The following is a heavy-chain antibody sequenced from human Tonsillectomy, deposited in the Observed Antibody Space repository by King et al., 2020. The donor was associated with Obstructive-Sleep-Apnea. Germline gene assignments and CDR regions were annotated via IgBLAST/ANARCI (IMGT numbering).Heavy chain of an antibody. V-gene: IGHV4-4*02. Sequence: VQLVESGPGLVKPSETLSLTCAVSGGSISSSNWWTWVRQSPDKGLEWIGEMFHTGSNSYNPYLKGRVSISLDKSKNQFSLNLNSVTAADTAVYYCARVVGGCSATSCYFFWGQGTLVTVSS. D-gene: IGHD2-2*01. CDR3: ARVVGGCSATSCYFF. CDR2: MFHTGSN. J-gene: IGHJ4*02. CDR1: GGSISSSNW.